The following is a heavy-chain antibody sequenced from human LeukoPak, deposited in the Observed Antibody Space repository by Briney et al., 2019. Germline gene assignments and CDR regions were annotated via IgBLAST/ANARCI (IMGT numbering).Heavy chain of an antibody. CDR1: GFTFSSYG. CDR2: ISYDGSNK. D-gene: IGHD6-13*01. CDR3: AKDEYSSSWYYYYGMDV. Sequence: GGSLRLSCAASGFTFSSYGMHWVRQAPGKGLEWVAVISYDGSNKYYADSVKGRFTISRDSSKNTLYLQMNSLRAEDTAVYYCAKDEYSSSWYYYYGMDVWGKGTTVTVSS. J-gene: IGHJ6*04. V-gene: IGHV3-30*18.